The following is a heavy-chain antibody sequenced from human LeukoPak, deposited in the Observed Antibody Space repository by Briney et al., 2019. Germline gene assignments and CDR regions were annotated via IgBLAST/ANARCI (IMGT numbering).Heavy chain of an antibody. CDR2: IKQDGSEE. Sequence: PGGSLRLSCAASGFAFSTYSMSWVRQAPGKGLEWVANIKQDGSEEYYVDSVKGRFAISRDNAKNSLYLQMNSLRAEDTAVYYCARDKGWPISYFDYWGQGTQVTVSS. V-gene: IGHV3-7*05. CDR3: ARDKGWPISYFDY. D-gene: IGHD3-3*02. J-gene: IGHJ4*02. CDR1: GFAFSTYS.